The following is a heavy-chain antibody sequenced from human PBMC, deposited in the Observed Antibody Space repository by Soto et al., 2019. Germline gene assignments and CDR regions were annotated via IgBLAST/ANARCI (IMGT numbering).Heavy chain of an antibody. D-gene: IGHD2-2*02. Sequence: QVQLVQSGAEVKKPGSSVKVSCKASGGTFSSYAISWVRQAPGQGLEWMGGIIPIFATANYAQKFQGRVTINADESTRTAYSDLSSLRTADTAVYYCARVPAAIDEYYYCMDVWVQGNTVTVSS. J-gene: IGHJ6*02. CDR3: ARVPAAIDEYYYCMDV. CDR1: GGTFSSYA. V-gene: IGHV1-69*01. CDR2: IIPIFATA.